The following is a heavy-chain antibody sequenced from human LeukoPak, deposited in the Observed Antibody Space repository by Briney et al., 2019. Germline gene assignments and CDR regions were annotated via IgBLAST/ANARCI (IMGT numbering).Heavy chain of an antibody. Sequence: GESLKISCKGSGYSFTSYWIGWVRQMPGKGLEWMGIIYPGDSDTRYSPSFQGRVTISADKSISTAYLQWSSLKASDTAMYYCARLLAAAGQGNWFDPWGQGTLVTVSS. CDR3: ARLLAAAGQGNWFDP. J-gene: IGHJ5*02. CDR1: GYSFTSYW. V-gene: IGHV5-51*01. CDR2: IYPGDSDT. D-gene: IGHD6-13*01.